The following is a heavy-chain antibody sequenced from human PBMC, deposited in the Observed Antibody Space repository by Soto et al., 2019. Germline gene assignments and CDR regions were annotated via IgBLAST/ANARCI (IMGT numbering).Heavy chain of an antibody. CDR3: ARDRRWAIDY. Sequence: SLRLSCAASGFSLSNYGMNWVRQAPGRGLEWVPHINGRSSAIYYADSVKGRFTISRDNAKNSLYLQINSLRDEDTAVYYCARDRRWAIDYWGQGTLVTVSS. V-gene: IGHV3-48*02. J-gene: IGHJ4*02. D-gene: IGHD6-13*01. CDR1: GFSLSNYG. CDR2: INGRSSAI.